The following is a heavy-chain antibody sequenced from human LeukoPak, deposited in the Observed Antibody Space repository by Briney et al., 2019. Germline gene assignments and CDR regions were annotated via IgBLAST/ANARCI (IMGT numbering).Heavy chain of an antibody. J-gene: IGHJ3*02. CDR2: IYYSGSL. V-gene: IGHV4-39*01. D-gene: IGHD3-22*01. Sequence: PSETLSLTCTVSVGSLSSSIYYWGWIRQPPGKGLEWIGTIYYSGSLYYNPSLKTRVTISVDTSKNQFSLKLSSVTAADTAVYYCARRGDSSGYANADDAFDIWGQGTMVTVSS. CDR3: ARRGDSSGYANADDAFDI. CDR1: VGSLSSSIYY.